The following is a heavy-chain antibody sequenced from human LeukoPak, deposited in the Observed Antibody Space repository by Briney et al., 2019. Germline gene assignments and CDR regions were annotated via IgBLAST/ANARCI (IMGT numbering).Heavy chain of an antibody. Sequence: SETLSLTCAVSGGSISSNSYYWGWIRQPPGKGLEWIGSIYYSGSTYYNPSLKSRVTISVDTSKNQFSLKLSSVTAADTAVYYCASSYYDILTGYYPPFDYWGQGTLVTVSS. CDR2: IYYSGST. CDR3: ASSYYDILTGYYPPFDY. CDR1: GGSISSNSYY. J-gene: IGHJ4*02. V-gene: IGHV4-39*01. D-gene: IGHD3-9*01.